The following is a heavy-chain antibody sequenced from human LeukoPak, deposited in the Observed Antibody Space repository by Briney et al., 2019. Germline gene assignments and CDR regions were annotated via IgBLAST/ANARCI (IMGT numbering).Heavy chain of an antibody. V-gene: IGHV3-66*02. D-gene: IGHD3-22*01. J-gene: IGHJ4*02. CDR1: GFTVSSNY. CDR3: ASQPPPNYYDSSGYEFGY. Sequence: GGSLGLSCAASGFTVSSNYMSWVRQAPGKGLEWVSVIYSGGSTYYADSVKGRFTISRDNSKNTLYLQMNSLRAEDTAVYYCASQPPPNYYDSSGYEFGYWGQGTLVTVSS. CDR2: IYSGGST.